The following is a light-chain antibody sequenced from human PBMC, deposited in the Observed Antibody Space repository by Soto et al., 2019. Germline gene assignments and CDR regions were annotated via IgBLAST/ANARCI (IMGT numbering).Light chain of an antibody. CDR3: CSYAGSSTWV. J-gene: IGLJ3*02. CDR2: DVS. Sequence: QSALTQPRSASGSPGQSITISCTGTSSDVGGYNYVSWYQQHPAKAPKLIIFDVSKRPSGVPNRFSGSKSGNTASLTISGLRAEDEADYYCCSYAGSSTWVFGGGTKVTVL. V-gene: IGLV2-11*01. CDR1: SSDVGGYNY.